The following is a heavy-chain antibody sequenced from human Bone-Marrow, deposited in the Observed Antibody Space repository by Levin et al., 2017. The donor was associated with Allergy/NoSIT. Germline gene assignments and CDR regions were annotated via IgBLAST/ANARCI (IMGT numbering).Heavy chain of an antibody. V-gene: IGHV3-30*04. Sequence: PGGSLRLSCAVSGSLFSSFVLHWVRQAPGKGLEWVAVISHDERSIIYADSVKGRFTISKDNSKKTLYLQMNSLRDEDTATYYCATAGRTSGYADAFEFWGQGTMVTVS. CDR2: ISHDERSI. D-gene: IGHD5-12*01. J-gene: IGHJ3*01. CDR1: GSLFSSFV. CDR3: ATAGRTSGYADAFEF.